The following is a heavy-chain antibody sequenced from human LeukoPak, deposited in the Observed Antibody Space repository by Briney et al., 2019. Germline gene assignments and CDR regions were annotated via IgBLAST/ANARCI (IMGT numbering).Heavy chain of an antibody. J-gene: IGHJ4*02. D-gene: IGHD4-17*01. Sequence: SETLSLTCTVSGGSISSSSYYWGWIRQPPGKGLEWIGSIYHSGSTYYNPSLKSRVTISVDTSKNQFSLKLSSVTAADTAVYYCARDRDDYGDHRGDYWGQGTLVTVSS. V-gene: IGHV4-39*07. CDR3: ARDRDDYGDHRGDY. CDR2: IYHSGST. CDR1: GGSISSSSYY.